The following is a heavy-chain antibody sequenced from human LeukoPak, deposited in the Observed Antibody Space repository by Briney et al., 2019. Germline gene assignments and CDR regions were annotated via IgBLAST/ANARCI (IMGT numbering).Heavy chain of an antibody. J-gene: IGHJ5*02. CDR3: AKGLQKGGGVRSWFDP. D-gene: IGHD3-16*01. V-gene: IGHV3-23*01. CDR1: GFTFSSYA. Sequence: PGGSLRLSCAASGFTFSSYAMSWVRQAPGKGLEWVSAISGSGGSTYYADSVRGRFTISRDNSKNTLYLQMNSLRAEDTAVYYCAKGLQKGGGVRSWFDPWGQGTLVTVSS. CDR2: ISGSGGST.